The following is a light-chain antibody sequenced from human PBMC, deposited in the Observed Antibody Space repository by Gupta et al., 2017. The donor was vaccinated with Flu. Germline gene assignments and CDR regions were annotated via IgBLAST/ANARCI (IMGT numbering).Light chain of an antibody. V-gene: IGKV3-15*01. CDR1: QGIDTN. J-gene: IGKJ1*01. Sequence: ATLSGSPGERATLSCRASQGIDTNLAWYQQKPGQSPRLLIYGASTRATGIPARFSGSGSGTDFTLTINSLQSEDLAVYYCQQYNKRPPWTFGQGTKVEIK. CDR2: GAS. CDR3: QQYNKRPPWT.